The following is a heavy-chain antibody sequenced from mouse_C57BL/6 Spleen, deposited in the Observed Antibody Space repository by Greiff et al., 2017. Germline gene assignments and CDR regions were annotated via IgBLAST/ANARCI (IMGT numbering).Heavy chain of an antibody. V-gene: IGHV1-61*01. CDR3: ARGGWDYDGGGHYYAMDY. D-gene: IGHD2-4*01. Sequence: QVQLQQPGAELVRPGSSVKLSCKASGYTFTSYWMAWVKQRPGQGLEWIGNIYPSDSETHYNQKFKDKATLTVDKSSSTAYMQLSSLTSEDSAVYYCARGGWDYDGGGHYYAMDYWGQGTSVTVSS. J-gene: IGHJ4*01. CDR2: IYPSDSET. CDR1: GYTFTSYW.